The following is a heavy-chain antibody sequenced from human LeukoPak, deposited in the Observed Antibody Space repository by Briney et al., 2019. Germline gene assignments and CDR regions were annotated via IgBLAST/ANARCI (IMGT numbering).Heavy chain of an antibody. V-gene: IGHV4-61*01. D-gene: IGHD1-26*01. CDR2: IYYSGST. Sequence: PSETLSLTCRVSGVSISSGSNYWSWIRQPPGKGLEWIGYIYYSGSTNYNPSLKSRVTISVDTSKNQFSLKLSSVTAADTAVYYCARGQSGSYYRPQGFYYYYYMDVWGKGTTVTVSS. CDR3: ARGQSGSYYRPQGFYYYYYMDV. CDR1: GVSISSGSNY. J-gene: IGHJ6*03.